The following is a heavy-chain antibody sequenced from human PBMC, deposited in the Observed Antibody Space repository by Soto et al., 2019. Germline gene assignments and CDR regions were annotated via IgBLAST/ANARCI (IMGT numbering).Heavy chain of an antibody. CDR1: GDSISSNNNY. J-gene: IGHJ4*02. CDR2: IYYSGNT. V-gene: IGHV4-39*02. D-gene: IGHD2-21*02. Sequence: SETLSLTCTVSGDSISSNNNYWSWIRQPPGKGLEWIGNIYYSGNTYYNPSLKSRVTISAYTSNTHFSLKLSSVTAADTAVYYCARLVVTAIRYDYWGQGTLVTVSS. CDR3: ARLVVTAIRYDY.